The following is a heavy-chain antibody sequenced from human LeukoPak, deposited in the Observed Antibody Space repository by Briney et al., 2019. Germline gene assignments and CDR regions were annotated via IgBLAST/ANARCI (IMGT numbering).Heavy chain of an antibody. Sequence: GESLKISCKGSGYIFTSYWIGWVRQMPGKGLEWMGIIYPGDSDTRYSPTFQGQVTISADKSISTAYLQWSSLKASDTAMYYCARQATVTTNNYYGMDVWGQGTTVTVSS. J-gene: IGHJ6*02. CDR3: ARQATVTTNNYYGMDV. D-gene: IGHD4-17*01. CDR1: GYIFTSYW. V-gene: IGHV5-51*01. CDR2: IYPGDSDT.